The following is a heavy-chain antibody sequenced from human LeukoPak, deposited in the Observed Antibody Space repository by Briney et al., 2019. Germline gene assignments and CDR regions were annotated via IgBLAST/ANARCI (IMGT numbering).Heavy chain of an antibody. V-gene: IGHV4-59*12. J-gene: IGHJ4*02. CDR2: IHYSGTT. Sequence: SEILSLACSVSGGSITPYHWSWIRQPPGKGLEWIGHIHYSGTTKYSPSLKSRVTISVDTSKNQFSLKLSSVTAADTAVYYCASRWVTIFGVVTDDYWGQGTLVTVSS. CDR3: ASRWVTIFGVVTDDY. CDR1: GGSITPYH. D-gene: IGHD3-3*01.